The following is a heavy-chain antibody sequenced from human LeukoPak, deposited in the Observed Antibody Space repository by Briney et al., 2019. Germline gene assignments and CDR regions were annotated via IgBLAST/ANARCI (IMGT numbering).Heavy chain of an antibody. CDR2: IYYSGST. CDR3: ARGDSSGYSHFDS. J-gene: IGHJ4*02. D-gene: IGHD3-22*01. V-gene: IGHV4-31*03. Sequence: SETLSLTCNVSGGSISSGYYYWSWIRQHPGKGLEWIGYIYYSGSTYYNPSLKSRLTMSVDTSKNQFYLNVSSVTAADTAVYYCARGDSSGYSHFDSWGQGALVTVSS. CDR1: GGSISSGYYY.